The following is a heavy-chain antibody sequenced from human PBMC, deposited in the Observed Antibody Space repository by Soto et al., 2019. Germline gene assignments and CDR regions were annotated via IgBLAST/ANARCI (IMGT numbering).Heavy chain of an antibody. J-gene: IGHJ6*02. V-gene: IGHV4-39*01. CDR1: GGSISSSSYY. Sequence: PSETLSLTCTVSGGSISSSSYYWGWIRQPPGKGLEWIGSIYYSGSTYYNPSLKSRVTISVDTSKNQFSLKLSSVTAADTAVYYGARMERGYYGMDVWGQGTTVTVSS. CDR2: IYYSGST. D-gene: IGHD1-26*01. CDR3: ARMERGYYGMDV.